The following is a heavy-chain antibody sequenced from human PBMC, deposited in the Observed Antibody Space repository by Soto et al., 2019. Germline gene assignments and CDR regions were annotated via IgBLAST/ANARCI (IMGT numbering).Heavy chain of an antibody. CDR2: IYPGDSDT. Sequence: GESLKISCKTSGYSFIRYWIGWVRQTPGKGLEWMGIIYPGDSDTRYSPSFQGQVTISVDRSISTAYLQWSSLKASDTAMYYCASLSFGEQPFDYWGQGTLVTVSS. CDR3: ASLSFGEQPFDY. CDR1: GYSFIRYW. D-gene: IGHD1-1*01. V-gene: IGHV5-51*01. J-gene: IGHJ4*02.